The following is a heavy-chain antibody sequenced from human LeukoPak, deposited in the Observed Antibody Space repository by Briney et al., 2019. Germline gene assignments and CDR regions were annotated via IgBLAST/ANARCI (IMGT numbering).Heavy chain of an antibody. J-gene: IGHJ6*03. CDR1: GGSISSYY. V-gene: IGHV4-59*12. Sequence: SETLSLTCTVSGGSISSYYWSWIRQPPGKGLEWIGYIYYSGSTNYNPSLKSRVTISVDTSKNQFSLKLSSVTAADTAVYYCARGKYYYGSGSYYRTGHYYYYMDVWGKGTTVTVSS. D-gene: IGHD3-10*01. CDR3: ARGKYYYGSGSYYRTGHYYYYMDV. CDR2: IYYSGST.